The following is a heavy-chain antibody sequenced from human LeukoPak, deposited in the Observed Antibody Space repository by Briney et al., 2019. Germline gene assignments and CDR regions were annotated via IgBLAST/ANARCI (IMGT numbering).Heavy chain of an antibody. Sequence: GSLRLSCAASGFILSDHYIDWVRQAPGKGLEWVGRTRNKANSYTTEYAASVKGRFTISRDDSENSLYLQMNSLKTEDTAVYYCARSYYYGSGSPFDYWGQGTLVTVSS. J-gene: IGHJ4*02. CDR2: TRNKANSYTT. D-gene: IGHD3-10*01. V-gene: IGHV3-72*01. CDR1: GFILSDHY. CDR3: ARSYYYGSGSPFDY.